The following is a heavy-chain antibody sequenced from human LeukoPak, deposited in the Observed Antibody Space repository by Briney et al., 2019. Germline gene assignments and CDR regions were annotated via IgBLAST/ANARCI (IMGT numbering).Heavy chain of an antibody. CDR1: GFTFDDYG. Sequence: GGSLRLSCAASGFTFDDYGMSWVRQAPGKGLEWVSGINWNGGSTGYADSVKGRFTISRDNAKNSLYLQMNSLRAEDTAVYYCAKVAVVVPAAAFHYWGQGTLVTVSS. J-gene: IGHJ4*02. V-gene: IGHV3-20*04. CDR2: INWNGGST. CDR3: AKVAVVVPAAAFHY. D-gene: IGHD2-2*01.